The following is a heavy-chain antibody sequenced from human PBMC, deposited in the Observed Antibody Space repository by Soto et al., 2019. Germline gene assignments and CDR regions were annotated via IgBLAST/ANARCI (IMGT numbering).Heavy chain of an antibody. CDR3: AKGFAYWGGDYYSHCAL. CDR2: ISYDGSTK. V-gene: IGHV3-30*18. J-gene: IGHJ2*01. Sequence: QVPLVESGGGVVQPGRSLRLSCAASGFAFSSYVMHWVRQAPGKGLELVAVISYDGSTKYYADSVTGRFTISRDNSKDTLYLERNSLTAEDTAVYYCAKGFAYWGGDYYSHCALWGRVTPGTVSS. D-gene: IGHD2-21*02. CDR1: GFAFSSYV.